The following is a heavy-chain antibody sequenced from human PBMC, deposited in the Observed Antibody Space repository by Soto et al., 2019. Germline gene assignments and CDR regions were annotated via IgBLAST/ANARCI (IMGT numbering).Heavy chain of an antibody. Sequence: QLQLQESGPGLVKPSETLSLTCTVSGGSISSSSYYWGWIRQPPGKGLEWIGSIYYSGSTYYNPSLKSRVTISVDTSKTQFSLKLSSVTAADTAVYYCARQKGLAGIDSRLDYWGQGTLVTVSS. J-gene: IGHJ4*02. CDR3: ARQKGLAGIDSRLDY. CDR2: IYYSGST. D-gene: IGHD3-9*01. CDR1: GGSISSSSYY. V-gene: IGHV4-39*01.